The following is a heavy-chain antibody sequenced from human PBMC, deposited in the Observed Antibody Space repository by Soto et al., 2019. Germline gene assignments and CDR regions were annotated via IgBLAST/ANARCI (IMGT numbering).Heavy chain of an antibody. J-gene: IGHJ6*02. CDR1: GFTFSSYA. Sequence: QVQLVESGGGVVQPGRSLRLSCAASGFTFSSYAMHWVRQAPGNGLEWVAVISYDGSNKYYADSVKGRFTISRDNSKNTLYLQMNSLRAEDTAVYYCARSEDGFGYYYGMDVWGQGTTVTVSS. CDR2: ISYDGSNK. V-gene: IGHV3-30-3*01. CDR3: ARSEDGFGYYYGMDV. D-gene: IGHD3-10*01.